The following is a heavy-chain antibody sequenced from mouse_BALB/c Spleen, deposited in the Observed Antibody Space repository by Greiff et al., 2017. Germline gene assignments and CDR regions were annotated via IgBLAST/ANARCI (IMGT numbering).Heavy chain of an antibody. J-gene: IGHJ3*01. CDR1: GYSFTGYF. Sequence: VQLQQSGPELVKPGSSVKISCKASGYSFTGYFMNWVMQSHGKSLEWIGRINPYNGDTFYNQKFKGKATLTVDKSSSTAHMELRSLASEDSAVYYCARRGSTMITTGFAYWGQGTLVTVSA. D-gene: IGHD2-4*01. CDR3: ARRGSTMITTGFAY. CDR2: INPYNGDT. V-gene: IGHV1-20*02.